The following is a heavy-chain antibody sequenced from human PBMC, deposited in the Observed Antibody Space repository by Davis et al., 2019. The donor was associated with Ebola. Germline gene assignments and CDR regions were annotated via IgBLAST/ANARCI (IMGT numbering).Heavy chain of an antibody. CDR3: ARARGYCSSNSCYTYAFDI. CDR2: ISPYNGNT. D-gene: IGHD2-2*02. V-gene: IGHV1-18*04. CDR1: GYTFTIYD. Sequence: AASVKVSCKASGYTFTIYDIIWVRQAPGQGLEWMGWISPYNGNTNYAQKLQGRVTMTTDTSTSTAYMELGSLRSDDTAVYSCARARGYCSSNSCYTYAFDIWGQGTMVTVSS. J-gene: IGHJ3*02.